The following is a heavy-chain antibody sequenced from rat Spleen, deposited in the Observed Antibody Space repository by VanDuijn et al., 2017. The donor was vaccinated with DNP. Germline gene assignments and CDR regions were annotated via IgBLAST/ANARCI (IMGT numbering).Heavy chain of an antibody. V-gene: IGHV3-1*01. Sequence: EVQLQESGPGLVKPSQSLSLACSVTGFSITSSYRWNWIRKFPGNKMEWIGHISYSGTTSYHPSLKSRISITRDTSKNQFFLQVTSVTSEDTATYYCARGVTLAAPLDYWGQGVMVTVSS. CDR2: ISYSGTT. D-gene: IGHD1-2*01. CDR1: GFSITSSY. J-gene: IGHJ2*01. CDR3: ARGVTLAAPLDY.